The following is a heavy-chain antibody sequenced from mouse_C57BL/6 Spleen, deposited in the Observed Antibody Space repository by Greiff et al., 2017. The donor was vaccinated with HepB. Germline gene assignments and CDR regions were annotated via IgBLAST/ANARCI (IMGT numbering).Heavy chain of an antibody. CDR3: ASIYYGYDNWYFDV. V-gene: IGHV1-54*01. CDR2: INPGSGGT. CDR1: GYAFTNYL. J-gene: IGHJ1*03. D-gene: IGHD2-2*01. Sequence: QVQLQQSGAELVRPGTSVKVSCKASGYAFTNYLIEWVKQRPGQGLERIGVINPGSGGTNYNEKFKGKATLTADKSSSTAYMQLSSLTSEDSAVYFCASIYYGYDNWYFDVWGTGTTVTVSS.